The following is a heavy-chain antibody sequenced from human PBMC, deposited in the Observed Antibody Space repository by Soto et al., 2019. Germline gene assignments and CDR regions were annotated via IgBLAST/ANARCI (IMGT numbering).Heavy chain of an antibody. D-gene: IGHD6-13*01. V-gene: IGHV4-31*03. J-gene: IGHJ4*02. CDR1: GGSIRSGGYF. CDR2: IYYRGGT. Sequence: PSETLSLTCPVSGGSIRSGGYFWSWVRQQPGKGLEWIGHIYYRGGTSYNPSLESRVAMSVDTSKNEFTLKVNSVTAADTAIYYCARFAKEENPKLESWYAFDFWGRGTLVTVSS. CDR3: ARFAKEENPKLESWYAFDF.